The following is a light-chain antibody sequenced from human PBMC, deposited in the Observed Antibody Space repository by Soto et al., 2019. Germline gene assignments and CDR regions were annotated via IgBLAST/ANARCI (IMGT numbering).Light chain of an antibody. Sequence: DIVMIQSPASLALSLGGRATINCKSSQNLLYNCDSKNYVAWYQQQPGQPPRLLIYWASTRESGVPDRFSGSGSGTDFTLTISGLQAEDVAVYYCQQYYITSATFGQGTKVDIK. CDR2: WAS. J-gene: IGKJ1*01. V-gene: IGKV4-1*01. CDR3: QQYYITSAT. CDR1: QNLLYNCDSKNY.